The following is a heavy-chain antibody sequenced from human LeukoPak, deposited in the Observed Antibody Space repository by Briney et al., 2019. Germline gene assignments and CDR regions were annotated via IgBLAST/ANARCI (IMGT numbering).Heavy chain of an antibody. CDR2: INPNSGGT. CDR1: GYTFTGYY. Sequence: GASVKVSCKASGYTFTGYYMHWVRQAPGQGLERMGWINPNSGGTNYAQKFQGRVTMTRDTSISTAYMELSRLRSDDTAVYYCARVQTSRDGYNADYWGQGTLVPVSS. J-gene: IGHJ4*02. V-gene: IGHV1-2*02. CDR3: ARVQTSRDGYNADY. D-gene: IGHD5-24*01.